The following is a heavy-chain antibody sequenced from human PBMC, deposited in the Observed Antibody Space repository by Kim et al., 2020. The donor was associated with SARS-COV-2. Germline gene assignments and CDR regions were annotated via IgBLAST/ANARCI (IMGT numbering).Heavy chain of an antibody. CDR2: IYSGGST. CDR3: AREAPSSSWYIYPAMDYYYGMDV. V-gene: IGHV3-53*04. D-gene: IGHD6-13*01. CDR1: GFTVSSNY. J-gene: IGHJ6*02. Sequence: GGSLRLSCAASGFTVSSNYMSWVRQAPGKGLEWVSVIYSGGSTYYADSVKGRFTISRHNSKNTLYLQMNSLRAEDTAVYYCAREAPSSSWYIYPAMDYYYGMDVWGQGTTVTVSS.